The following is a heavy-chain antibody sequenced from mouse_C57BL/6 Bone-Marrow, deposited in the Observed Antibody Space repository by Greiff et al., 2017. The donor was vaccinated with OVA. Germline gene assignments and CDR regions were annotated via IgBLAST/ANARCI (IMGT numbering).Heavy chain of an antibody. CDR1: GFTFSDYG. V-gene: IGHV5-15*01. Sequence: EVQVVESGGGLVQPGGSLKLSCAASGFTFSDYGMAWVRQAPRKGPEWVAFISNLAYSIYYADTVTGRFTISRENAKNTLYLEMSSLRSEDTAMYYCARHGDYGAMDYWGQGTSVTVSS. D-gene: IGHD2-13*01. CDR2: ISNLAYSI. CDR3: ARHGDYGAMDY. J-gene: IGHJ4*01.